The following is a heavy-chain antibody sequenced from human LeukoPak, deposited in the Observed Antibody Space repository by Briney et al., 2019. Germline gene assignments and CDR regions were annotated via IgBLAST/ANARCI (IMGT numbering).Heavy chain of an antibody. CDR1: GYTFSDYY. CDR3: ARDGNFDI. CDR2: INPGSGAT. V-gene: IGHV1-2*02. Sequence: ASVKVSCKPSGYTFSDYYIHWVRQAPGQGLEWLGWINPGSGATNFAQKFQGRVTMTRDTFINTAYMEVRSLKSDDTAVYYCARDGNFDIWGQGTMVTVSS. J-gene: IGHJ3*02.